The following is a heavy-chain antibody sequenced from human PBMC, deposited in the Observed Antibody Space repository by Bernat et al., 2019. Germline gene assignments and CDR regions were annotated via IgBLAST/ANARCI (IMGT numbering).Heavy chain of an antibody. J-gene: IGHJ4*02. Sequence: EVQLVESGGGLVQPGGSLRLSCSASGFTFSSYAMHWVRQAPGKGLEYVSAISSNGGSTYCAGSVKGRFTISRDNSKNTLYLQMSSLRAEDTAVYYCVKFSGANYYGSGSKGPDFDYWGQGTLVTVSS. CDR2: ISSNGGST. D-gene: IGHD3-10*01. CDR3: VKFSGANYYGSGSKGPDFDY. CDR1: GFTFSSYA. V-gene: IGHV3-64D*06.